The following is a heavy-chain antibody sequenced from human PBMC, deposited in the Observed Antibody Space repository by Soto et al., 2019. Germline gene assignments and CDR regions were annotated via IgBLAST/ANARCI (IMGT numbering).Heavy chain of an antibody. J-gene: IGHJ6*02. D-gene: IGHD3-10*01. CDR2: ISPSSSTI. V-gene: IGHV3-48*01. CDR1: GFTFSSYS. CDR3: VRSMVRATRYDGIDV. Sequence: EVQLVESGGGLVQPGGSLRLSCAASGFTFSSYSMNWVRQAPGKGLEWVSYISPSSSTIYYADSVKGRFTISRDNAXXSLYLQMNGVRAEDTAVYYCVRSMVRATRYDGIDVWGQGTTVTVSS.